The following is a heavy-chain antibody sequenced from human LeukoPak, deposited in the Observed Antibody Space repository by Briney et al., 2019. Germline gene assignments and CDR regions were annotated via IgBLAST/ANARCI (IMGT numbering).Heavy chain of an antibody. CDR2: ISDGGGST. D-gene: IGHD4-23*01. V-gene: IGHV3-23*01. J-gene: IGHJ4*02. Sequence: GGSLRLSCAASGFTFSSYAMSWVRQAPGKGLERVSAISDGGGSTYYADSVRGRFTISRDNSKNTLYLQMISLRADDTAVYYCAKQSDYGGNWNYLDYWGQGTLVTVSS. CDR3: AKQSDYGGNWNYLDY. CDR1: GFTFSSYA.